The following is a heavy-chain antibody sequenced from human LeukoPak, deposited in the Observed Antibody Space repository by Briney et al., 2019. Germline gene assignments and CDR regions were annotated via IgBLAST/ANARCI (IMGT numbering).Heavy chain of an antibody. CDR2: IFDTGAT. D-gene: IGHD5-12*01. V-gene: IGHV4-59*01. CDR3: ARVSGYDWESFYDY. J-gene: IGHJ4*02. Sequence: SETLSLTCTVSGGSISNYYWSWIRQPPGKGLEWIGYIFDTGATNYHPSLKSRVTISLDTSKNQFSLRLTSVTAADTAVYYCARVSGYDWESFYDYWGQGTLVTVSS. CDR1: GGSISNYY.